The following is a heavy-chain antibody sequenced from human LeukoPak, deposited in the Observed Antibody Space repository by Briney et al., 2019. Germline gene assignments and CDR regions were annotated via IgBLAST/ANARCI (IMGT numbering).Heavy chain of an antibody. CDR1: GFTFSSYG. V-gene: IGHV3-30*02. CDR3: AKDPRWQWPSHYYYMDV. CDR2: IRYDGSNK. J-gene: IGHJ6*03. Sequence: GGSLRLSCAASGFTFSSYGMHWVRQAPGKGLEWVAFIRYDGSNKYYADSVKGRFTISRDNSKNTLYLQMNSLRAEDTAVYYCAKDPRWQWPSHYYYMDVWGKGTTVTVSS. D-gene: IGHD6-19*01.